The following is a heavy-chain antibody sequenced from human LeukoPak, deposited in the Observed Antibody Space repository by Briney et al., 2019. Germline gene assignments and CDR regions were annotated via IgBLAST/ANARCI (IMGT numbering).Heavy chain of an antibody. J-gene: IGHJ6*03. CDR1: GFTFSSYG. D-gene: IGHD5/OR15-5a*01. Sequence: GGSLRLSCAASGFTFSSYGMHWVRQAPGKGLEWVAFIGYDGNNKYYPDSVKGRFTISRDISKNTLYLQMNSLRAEDTAVYYCAKGPKQLLVRRSVWSYMDVWGKGTTVTIS. V-gene: IGHV3-30*02. CDR2: IGYDGNNK. CDR3: AKGPKQLLVRRSVWSYMDV.